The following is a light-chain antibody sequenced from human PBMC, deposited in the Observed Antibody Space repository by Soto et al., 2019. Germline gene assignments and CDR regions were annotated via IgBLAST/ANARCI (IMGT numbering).Light chain of an antibody. Sequence: QSVLTQPPSASGSPGQSVTIPCTGTSSDVGAYKYVSWYQQYPGKAPKLMIYEVTKRPSGVPDRFSGSKSGNTASLTVSGLQAEDEADYYCTSYVGNDIWVFGGGTKLTVL. CDR1: SSDVGAYKY. CDR3: TSYVGNDIWV. J-gene: IGLJ3*02. CDR2: EVT. V-gene: IGLV2-8*01.